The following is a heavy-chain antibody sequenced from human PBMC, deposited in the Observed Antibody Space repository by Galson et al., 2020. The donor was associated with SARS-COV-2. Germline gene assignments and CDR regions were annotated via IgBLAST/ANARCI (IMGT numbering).Heavy chain of an antibody. V-gene: IGHV4-31*03. CDR3: ARGEGRITLVRGVIIGFDS. D-gene: IGHD3-10*01. CDR1: GGSVSSGLYY. J-gene: IGHJ4*02. Sequence: ASETLSPTCSVSGGSVSSGLYYWNWIRQQPDKGLEWIGYISHNGSTHYSPSLKSRVTISADTSRNNFSLRLSSVTAADTAVYYCARGEGRITLVRGVIIGFDSWGQGTLVTVSS. CDR2: ISHNGST.